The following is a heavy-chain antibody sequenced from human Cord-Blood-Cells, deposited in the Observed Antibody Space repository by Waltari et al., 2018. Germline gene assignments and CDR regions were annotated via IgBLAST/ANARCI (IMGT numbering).Heavy chain of an antibody. CDR2: INHSGST. D-gene: IGHD6-19*01. Sequence: QVQLQQWGAGLLKPSETLSLTCAVYGGSFSGYYWSWIRQPPGKGLEWIGEINHSGSTNHTPSLKSRVTISVDTSKNQFSLKLSSVTAADTAVYYCARASSGWLVRPNRYFDYWGQGTLVTVSS. CDR1: GGSFSGYY. J-gene: IGHJ4*02. CDR3: ARASSGWLVRPNRYFDY. V-gene: IGHV4-34*01.